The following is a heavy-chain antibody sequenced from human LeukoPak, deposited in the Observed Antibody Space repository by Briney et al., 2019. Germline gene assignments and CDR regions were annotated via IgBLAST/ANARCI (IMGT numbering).Heavy chain of an antibody. CDR1: VFTFTSQV. CDR2: RAYDGTTN. V-gene: IGHV3-33*06. J-gene: IGHJ4*02. Sequence: GGSLILSCSASVFTFTSQVMPRVRQAPAKVQEWVGVRAYDGTTNYYENPVEGGFIISRENSKTVLYVQMSSMRDEETAVYYCAKDGAASTCFDYWGQGTLVTVSS. CDR3: AKDGAASTCFDY. D-gene: IGHD2-2*01.